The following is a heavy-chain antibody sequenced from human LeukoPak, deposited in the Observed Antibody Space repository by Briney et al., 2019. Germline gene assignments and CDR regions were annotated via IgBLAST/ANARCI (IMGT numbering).Heavy chain of an antibody. CDR2: IYSGGST. V-gene: IGHV3-53*05. CDR3: AKGDTIGWYGGGDY. Sequence: GGSLRLSCAASGFTVSSNYMSWVRQAPGKGLEWVSVIYSGGSTYYADSVKGRFTISRDNSKNSLYLQMNSLRAEDTALYYCAKGDTIGWYGGGDYWGQGTLVTVSS. CDR1: GFTVSSNY. D-gene: IGHD6-19*01. J-gene: IGHJ4*02.